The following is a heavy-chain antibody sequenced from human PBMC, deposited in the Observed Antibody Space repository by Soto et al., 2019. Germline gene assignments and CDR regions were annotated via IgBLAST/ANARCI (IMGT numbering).Heavy chain of an antibody. V-gene: IGHV4-39*07. Sequence: ETLSRTCTVYGGSISSSSYYWGWIRQPPGKGLECIGSIYYSGSTYYNPSLKSRVTISVDTSKNKFSLKLTSVAAADTAVYYCARAAGPGTQIVVTAATGDYFDYWGQGTPVTVS. CDR1: GGSISSSSYY. CDR2: IYYSGST. J-gene: IGHJ4*02. D-gene: IGHD2-15*01. CDR3: ARAAGPGTQIVVTAATGDYFDY.